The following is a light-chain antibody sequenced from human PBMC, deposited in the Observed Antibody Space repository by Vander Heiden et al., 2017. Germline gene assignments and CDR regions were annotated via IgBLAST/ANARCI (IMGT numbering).Light chain of an antibody. Sequence: DIVMTPSPDSLAVSLGERATINCKSSQSVLYSSNNKNYLAWYQQKPGQPPKLLIYWASTRESGVPDRFSGSGSGTDFTLTISSLQAEDVAVYYCQQYYSTPYTFGQGTKLEIK. V-gene: IGKV4-1*01. CDR3: QQYYSTPYT. CDR1: QSVLYSSNNKNY. J-gene: IGKJ2*01. CDR2: WAS.